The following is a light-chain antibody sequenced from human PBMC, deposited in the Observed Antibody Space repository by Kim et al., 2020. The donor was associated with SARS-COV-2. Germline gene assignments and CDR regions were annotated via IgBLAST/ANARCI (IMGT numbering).Light chain of an antibody. CDR3: QSADGSGTYV. Sequence: SPGQTARFTCSGDALPEKQTYWYQQKSGQAPLLLIYKDSERPSGIPGRFSGSSSGTTVTLTISGVQAEDDADYYCQSADGSGTYVFGTGTKVTVL. V-gene: IGLV3-25*03. CDR2: KDS. J-gene: IGLJ1*01. CDR1: ALPEKQ.